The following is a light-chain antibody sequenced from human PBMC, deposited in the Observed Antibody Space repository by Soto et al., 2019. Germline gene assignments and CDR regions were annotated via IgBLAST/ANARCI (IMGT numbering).Light chain of an antibody. V-gene: IGKV1-16*02. CDR3: QQYKSYPWT. Sequence: DIQLTQSPSSLSASVGDRVTITCRASEVIGNSLGWSQQKPGKAPETLIFAASSLQSGVTSKFSGSGSGAHFTLTINSLQPEDFATYYCQQYKSYPWTFGQGTKVDIK. J-gene: IGKJ1*01. CDR1: EVIGNS. CDR2: AAS.